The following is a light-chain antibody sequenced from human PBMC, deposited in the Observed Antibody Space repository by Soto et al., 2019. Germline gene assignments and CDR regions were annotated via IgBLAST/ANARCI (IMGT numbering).Light chain of an antibody. CDR3: QQYGSSPQT. CDR1: QSVSSTY. CDR2: DAS. V-gene: IGKV3-20*01. Sequence: EIVLTQSPGTLSLSPGERATLSCRASQSVSSTYLAWYQQKPGQAPRLLIYDASTRATGIPDRFSGSGSGTDFTLTISRLEPEDFAVYSCQQYGSSPQTFGQGTKVDI. J-gene: IGKJ1*01.